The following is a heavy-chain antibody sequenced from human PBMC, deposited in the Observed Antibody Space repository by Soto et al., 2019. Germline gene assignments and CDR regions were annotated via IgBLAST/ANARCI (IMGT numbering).Heavy chain of an antibody. Sequence: QVQLVQSGAEVKKPGSSVKVSCKASGGTFSSYRINWVRQAPGQGLEWVGGIGTIYRTADYSQKFQGRVTITADESARTSYMELRSLKSQDTAVYYCVRDSGAKLSSSWGQGTLVTVSS. CDR2: IGTIYRTA. CDR3: VRDSGAKLSSS. V-gene: IGHV1-69*01. CDR1: GGTFSSYR. D-gene: IGHD6-13*01. J-gene: IGHJ4*02.